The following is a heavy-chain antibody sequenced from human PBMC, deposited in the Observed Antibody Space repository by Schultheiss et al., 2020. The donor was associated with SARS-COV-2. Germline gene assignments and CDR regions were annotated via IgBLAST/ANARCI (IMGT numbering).Heavy chain of an antibody. CDR1: GYSFTSYW. D-gene: IGHD6-6*01. Sequence: GGSLRLSCKGSGYSFTSYWIGWVRQMPGKGLEWMGIIYPGDSDTRYSPSFQGQVTISADKSISTAYLQWSSLKASDTAMYYCARPSSAMDPPDYWGQGTQVTVSS. J-gene: IGHJ4*02. CDR3: ARPSSAMDPPDY. V-gene: IGHV5-51*01. CDR2: IYPGDSDT.